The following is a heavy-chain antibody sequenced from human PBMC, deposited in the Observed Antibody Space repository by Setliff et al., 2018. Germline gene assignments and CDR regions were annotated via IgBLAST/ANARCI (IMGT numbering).Heavy chain of an antibody. CDR1: GGSLSFFH. CDR2: IYYTGST. Sequence: ASETLSLTCGVYGGSLSFFHWHWIRQSPGKGLEWIGYIYYTGSTHYNPSLKSRLTMSVDTSKNQFSLNLKSVTAADTAVYFCARDGSYYDRGGNRTWFFDLWGRGTLVTVSS. V-gene: IGHV4-34*09. CDR3: ARDGSYYDRGGNRTWFFDL. J-gene: IGHJ2*01. D-gene: IGHD3-22*01.